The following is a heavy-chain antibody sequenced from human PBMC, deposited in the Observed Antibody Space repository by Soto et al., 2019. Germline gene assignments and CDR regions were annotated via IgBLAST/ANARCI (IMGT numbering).Heavy chain of an antibody. J-gene: IGHJ4*02. CDR1: GGTFSSYA. CDR3: ARGPREWELLPPFDY. D-gene: IGHD1-26*01. Sequence: GASVKVSCKASGGTFSSYAISWVRQAPGQGLEWMGGIIPIFGTANYAQKFQGRVTITADESTSTAYMELSSLRSEDTAVYYCARGPREWELLPPFDYWGQGTLVTVSS. CDR2: IIPIFGTA. V-gene: IGHV1-69*13.